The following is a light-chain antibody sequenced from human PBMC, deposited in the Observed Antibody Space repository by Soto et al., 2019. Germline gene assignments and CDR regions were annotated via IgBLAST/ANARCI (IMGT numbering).Light chain of an antibody. V-gene: IGKV3-11*01. CDR2: DAF. CDR3: QQYGPSPMYT. J-gene: IGKJ2*01. CDR1: HNVGYD. Sequence: EVVLTQSPATLSLSPGERAILSCRASHNVGYDLAWYQQRPGQAPRLLISDAFNRATGIPARFSGSGSGTDFTLTISSLEPEDFAVYYCQQYGPSPMYTFGQGTNLEIK.